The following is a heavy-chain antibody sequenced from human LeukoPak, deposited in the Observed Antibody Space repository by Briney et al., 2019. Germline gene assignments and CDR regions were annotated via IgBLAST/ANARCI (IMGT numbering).Heavy chain of an antibody. D-gene: IGHD3-10*01. CDR3: AKDSLYYGSGSYNYFDY. J-gene: IGHJ4*02. Sequence: GGSLRLSCAASGFTFSSYGMHWVRQAPGKGLEWVAFIRYDGSNKYYADSVKGRFTISRDNSKNTLYLQMNSLRAEDTAVYYCAKDSLYYGSGSYNYFDYWGQGTLVTVSS. CDR1: GFTFSSYG. CDR2: IRYDGSNK. V-gene: IGHV3-30*02.